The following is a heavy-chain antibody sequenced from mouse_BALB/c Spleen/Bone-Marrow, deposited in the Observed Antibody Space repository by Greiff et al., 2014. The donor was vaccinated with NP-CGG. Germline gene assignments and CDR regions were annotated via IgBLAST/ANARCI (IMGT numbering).Heavy chain of an antibody. Sequence: DVMLVESGGRLVQPGGTRKLSCAASGFTFSNFGMHWVRQAPEKGLEWVAYISSGSSTIYYADTVKGRFTISRDNPKNTLFLQTSSLRSEATTMHFCARICNVAWLASGGQGTLIPVSA. J-gene: IGHJ3*01. V-gene: IGHV5-17*02. D-gene: IGHD2-1*01. CDR1: GFTFSNFG. CDR3: ARICNVAWLAS. CDR2: ISSGSSTI.